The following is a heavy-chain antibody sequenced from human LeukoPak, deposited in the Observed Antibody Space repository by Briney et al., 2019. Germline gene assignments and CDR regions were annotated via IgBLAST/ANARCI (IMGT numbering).Heavy chain of an antibody. J-gene: IGHJ4*02. Sequence: GGSLRLSCAASRFIVSSSYMGWVRQAPGQGLEWVSVIYSDGGTSFAGNTYYADSVEGRFTVSRDNSKNTLYLQMNSLRTEDTAVYYCARDGSTGWHYFEYWGQGTLVTVSS. V-gene: IGHV3-23*03. CDR1: RFIVSSSY. CDR3: ARDGSTGWHYFEY. CDR2: IYSDGGT. D-gene: IGHD6-19*01.